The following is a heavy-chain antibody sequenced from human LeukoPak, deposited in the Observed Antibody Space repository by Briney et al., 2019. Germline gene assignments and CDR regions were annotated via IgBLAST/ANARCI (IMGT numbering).Heavy chain of an antibody. CDR2: IYYSGST. CDR3: AKNYDSSGYTTFAY. D-gene: IGHD3-22*01. J-gene: IGHJ4*02. CDR1: GGSISSYY. Sequence: SETLSLTCTVSGGSISSYYWSWIRQPPGKGLEWTGYIYYSGSTNYNPSLKSRVTISQDTSKNQFSLKLSSVTAADTAVYYCAKNYDSSGYTTFAYWGRGTLVTVSS. V-gene: IGHV4-59*01.